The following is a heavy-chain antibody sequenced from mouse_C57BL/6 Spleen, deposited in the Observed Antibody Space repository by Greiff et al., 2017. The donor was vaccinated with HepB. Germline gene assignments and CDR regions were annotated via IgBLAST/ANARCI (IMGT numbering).Heavy chain of an antibody. D-gene: IGHD2-1*01. CDR3: ARDYGNLYAMDY. CDR1: GYTFTSYW. J-gene: IGHJ4*01. CDR2: IHPNSGNT. Sequence: QVQLKQPGAELVKPGASVKLSCKASGYTFTSYWMHWVKQRPGQGLEWIGMIHPNSGNTNYNEKFKSKATLTVDKSSSTAYMQLSSLTSEDSAVYYCARDYGNLYAMDYWGQGTSVTVSS. V-gene: IGHV1-64*01.